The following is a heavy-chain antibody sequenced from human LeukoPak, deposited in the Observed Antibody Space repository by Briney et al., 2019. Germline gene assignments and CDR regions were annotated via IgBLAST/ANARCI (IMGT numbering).Heavy chain of an antibody. V-gene: IGHV3-15*01. J-gene: IGHJ4*02. CDR2: IKSKTDGGTT. CDR1: GFTFSSYS. Sequence: GGSLRLSCAASGFTFSSYSMSWVRQAPGEGLEWVGRIKSKTDGGTTDYAAPVKGGFTISRDDSKNTLYLQMNSLKTEDTAVYYCTTDRDYVWGSYRGTPDYWGQGTLVTVSS. D-gene: IGHD3-16*02. CDR3: TTDRDYVWGSYRGTPDY.